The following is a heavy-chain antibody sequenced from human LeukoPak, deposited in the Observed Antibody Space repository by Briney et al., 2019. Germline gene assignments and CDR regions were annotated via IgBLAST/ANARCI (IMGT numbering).Heavy chain of an antibody. D-gene: IGHD2-2*02. CDR3: ARRLGYCSSTSCYTGYYYYMDV. Sequence: PGGSLRLSCAASGFTFSSYWMSWVRQAPGKGLEWVANIKQDGSEKYYVDSVKGRFTISRDNAKNTLYLQMNSLRAEDTAVYYCARRLGYCSSTSCYTGYYYYMDVWGRGTTVTVSS. J-gene: IGHJ6*03. CDR1: GFTFSSYW. V-gene: IGHV3-7*01. CDR2: IKQDGSEK.